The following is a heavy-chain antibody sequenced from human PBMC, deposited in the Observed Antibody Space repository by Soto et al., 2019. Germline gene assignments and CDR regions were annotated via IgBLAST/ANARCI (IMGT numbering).Heavy chain of an antibody. D-gene: IGHD2-15*01. Sequence: ASVKVSCKASGYTFTSYDINWVRQATGQGLEWMGWMNPNSGNTGYAQKFQGRVTMTRNTSISTAYMELSSLRSEDTAVYYCASSGDCSGGSCYGMDVWGQGTTVTVSS. CDR2: MNPNSGNT. CDR1: GYTFTSYD. V-gene: IGHV1-8*01. J-gene: IGHJ6*02. CDR3: ASSGDCSGGSCYGMDV.